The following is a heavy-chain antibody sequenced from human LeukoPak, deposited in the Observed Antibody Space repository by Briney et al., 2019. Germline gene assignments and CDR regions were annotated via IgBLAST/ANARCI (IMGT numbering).Heavy chain of an antibody. CDR3: ARDPYYYDSSGYAFDI. J-gene: IGHJ3*02. CDR1: GCTFSSYA. D-gene: IGHD3-22*01. CDR2: IIPIFGTA. Sequence: SVKVSCKASGCTFSSYAISWVRQAPGQGLEWMGGIIPIFGTANYAQKFQGRVTITADESTSTAYTELSSLRSEDTAVYYCARDPYYYDSSGYAFDIWGQGTMVTVSS. V-gene: IGHV1-69*01.